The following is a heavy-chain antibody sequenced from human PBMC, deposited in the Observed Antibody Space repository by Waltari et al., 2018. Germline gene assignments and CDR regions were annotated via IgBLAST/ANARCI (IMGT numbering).Heavy chain of an antibody. V-gene: IGHV4-34*01. Sequence: QVQLQQWGAGLLKPSETLSLTCAVYGGSFSGYYWSWIRQPPGKGLEWIGEINHSGSTNYNPSLKSRVTISVDTSKNQFSLKLSSVTAADTAVYYCAKDIGEGLRLGELSLGLDYWGQGTLVTVSS. J-gene: IGHJ4*02. D-gene: IGHD3-16*02. CDR3: AKDIGEGLRLGELSLGLDY. CDR1: GGSFSGYY. CDR2: INHSGST.